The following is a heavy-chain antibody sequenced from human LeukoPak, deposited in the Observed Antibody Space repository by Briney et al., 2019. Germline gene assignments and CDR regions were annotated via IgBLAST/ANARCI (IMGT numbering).Heavy chain of an antibody. V-gene: IGHV3-7*01. Sequence: GGSLRLSCAASGFNFNIYWMSWVRQAPGKGLEWVANINLPGTEHNYADSVKGRFTISRDNAKDSLYLQMKDLRAEDTAVYYCARELSSSGPIWGQGTLVTVSS. CDR1: GFNFNIYW. CDR2: INLPGTEH. J-gene: IGHJ4*02. CDR3: ARELSSSGPI. D-gene: IGHD6-19*01.